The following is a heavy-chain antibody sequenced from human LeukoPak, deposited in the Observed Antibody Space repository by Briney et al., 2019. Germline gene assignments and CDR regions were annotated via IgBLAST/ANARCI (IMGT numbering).Heavy chain of an antibody. CDR3: AKDHVRFPPYQLLSH. CDR1: GFTFGDHA. J-gene: IGHJ4*02. Sequence: GGSLRLSCTASGFTFGDHAMSWVRQAPGKGLEWVAVISYDGSNKYYADSVKGRFTISRDYSKNTLYLQMNSLRAEDTAVYYCAKDHVRFPPYQLLSHWGQGTLVTVSS. V-gene: IGHV3-30*04. D-gene: IGHD2-2*01. CDR2: ISYDGSNK.